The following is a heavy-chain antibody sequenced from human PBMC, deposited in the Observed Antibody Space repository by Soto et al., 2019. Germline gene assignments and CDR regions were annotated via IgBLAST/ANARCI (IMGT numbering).Heavy chain of an antibody. D-gene: IGHD6-19*01. CDR1: GGSISSSNW. CDR3: ARDPRPGGWVHRAYYYGMDV. CDR2: IYHSGST. Sequence: SETLSLTCAVSGGSISSSNWWSWVRQPPGKGLEWIGEIYHSGSTNYNPSLKSRVTISVDKSKNQFSLKLSSVTAADTAVYYCARDPRPGGWVHRAYYYGMDVWGQGTTVTAP. J-gene: IGHJ6*02. V-gene: IGHV4-4*02.